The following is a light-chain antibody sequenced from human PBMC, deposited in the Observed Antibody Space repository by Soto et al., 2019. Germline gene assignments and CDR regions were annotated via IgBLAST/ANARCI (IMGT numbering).Light chain of an antibody. CDR2: DNN. V-gene: IGLV1-47*02. CDR3: AAWDDSLSGPV. J-gene: IGLJ3*02. Sequence: QAVVTQPPSVSGTPGQRVTISCSGSSSNIGGNYEYWYQQLPGTAPKLLIYDNNQRPSGVPDRFSGSKSGTSASLAISGLRSEDEADYYCAAWDDSLSGPVFGGGTKVTVL. CDR1: SSNIGGNY.